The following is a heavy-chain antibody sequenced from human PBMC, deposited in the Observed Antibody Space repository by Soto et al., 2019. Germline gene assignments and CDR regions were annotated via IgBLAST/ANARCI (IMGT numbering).Heavy chain of an antibody. CDR1: GFTVSSNY. J-gene: IGHJ6*02. Sequence: EVQLVESGGGLVQPGGSLRLSCAASGFTVSSNYMSWVRQAPGKGLEWVSVIYSGGSTYYADSVKGRFTISRDNSKNTLYLQMNSLRAEDTSVYYCARYRIPTGMDVWGQGTTVTVSS. CDR3: ARYRIPTGMDV. CDR2: IYSGGST. V-gene: IGHV3-66*01. D-gene: IGHD3-16*02.